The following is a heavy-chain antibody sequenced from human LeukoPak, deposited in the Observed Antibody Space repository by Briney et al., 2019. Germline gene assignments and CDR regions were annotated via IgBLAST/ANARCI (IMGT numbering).Heavy chain of an antibody. CDR2: INPNSGGT. Sequence: EASVKVSCKASGYTFTGYYMHWVRQAPGQGLEWMGWINPNSGGTNYAQKFQGRVTMTRDTSISTAYMELSRLRSDDTAVYYCARGGDYYDSSGYYDDAFDIWGQGTMVTVSS. D-gene: IGHD3-22*01. CDR1: GYTFTGYY. CDR3: ARGGDYYDSSGYYDDAFDI. J-gene: IGHJ3*02. V-gene: IGHV1-2*02.